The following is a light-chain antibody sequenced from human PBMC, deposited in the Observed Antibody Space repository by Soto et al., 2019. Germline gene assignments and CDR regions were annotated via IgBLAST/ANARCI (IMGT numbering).Light chain of an antibody. CDR2: GAS. Sequence: ETVMTQSPATLSVSPGERATLSCRASQSVSSNLAWYQQKPGQAPRLLIYGASTRATGIPARFSGSGSGTEFTLTISSLQSEDLAVYYCQQYNNWWTFGQGTKVDI. J-gene: IGKJ1*01. CDR1: QSVSSN. V-gene: IGKV3-15*01. CDR3: QQYNNWWT.